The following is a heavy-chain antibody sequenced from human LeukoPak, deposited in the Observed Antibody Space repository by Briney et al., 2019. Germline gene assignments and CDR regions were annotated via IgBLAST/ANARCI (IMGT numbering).Heavy chain of an antibody. CDR2: MNPNSGNT. Sequence: ASVKVSCKASGYTFTSYDINWVRQATGQGLEWMGWMNPNSGNTGYAQKFQGRVTITRNTSISTAYMELSSLRSEDTAVYYCARGQQLVLGAFDIWGQGTMVTVSS. D-gene: IGHD6-13*01. V-gene: IGHV1-8*03. CDR1: GYTFTSYD. CDR3: ARGQQLVLGAFDI. J-gene: IGHJ3*02.